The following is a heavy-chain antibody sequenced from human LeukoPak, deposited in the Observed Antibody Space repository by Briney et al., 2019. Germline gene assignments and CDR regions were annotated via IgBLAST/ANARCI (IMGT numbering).Heavy chain of an antibody. CDR3: AVGRRTDFDY. J-gene: IGHJ4*02. CDR1: GYTFTDYC. D-gene: IGHD1-26*01. CDR2: INPNSGGT. Sequence: GASVKVSCKASGYTFTDYCIHWVRQAPGQGLEWMGWINPNSGGTNYAQNFQGRVTMTRDTYITTAYMDLSRLGLDDTAVYYCAVGRRTDFDYWGQETLVTVSS. V-gene: IGHV1-2*02.